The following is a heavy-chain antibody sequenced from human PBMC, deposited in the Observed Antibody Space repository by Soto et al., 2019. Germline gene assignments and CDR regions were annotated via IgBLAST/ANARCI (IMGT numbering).Heavy chain of an antibody. D-gene: IGHD6-6*01. J-gene: IGHJ4*02. CDR2: IYYSGST. Sequence: QVQLQESGPGLVKPSQTLSLTCTVSGGSISSGGYYWSWIRQHPGKGLEWIGYIYYSGSTYYNTSLKSRVTISVDTSKNQFSLKLSSVTAADTAVYYCAREKAARYFFDDWGQGTLVTVSS. V-gene: IGHV4-31*03. CDR1: GGSISSGGYY. CDR3: AREKAARYFFDD.